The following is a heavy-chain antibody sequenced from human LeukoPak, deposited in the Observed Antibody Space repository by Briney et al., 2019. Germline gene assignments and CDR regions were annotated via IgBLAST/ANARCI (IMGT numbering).Heavy chain of an antibody. CDR3: AREPVTYASSGYFDY. Sequence: ASVKVSCKASGGTFSSYAISWVRQAPGQGLEWMGRIIPILGIANYAQKFQGRVTITADKSTSTAYMELSSLRSEDTAVFYCAREPVTYASSGYFDYWGQGTLVTVSS. CDR2: IIPILGIA. D-gene: IGHD3-22*01. V-gene: IGHV1-69*04. CDR1: GGTFSSYA. J-gene: IGHJ4*02.